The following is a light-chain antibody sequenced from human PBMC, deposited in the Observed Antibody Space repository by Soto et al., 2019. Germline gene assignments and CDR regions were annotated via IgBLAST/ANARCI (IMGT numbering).Light chain of an antibody. J-gene: IGLJ1*01. CDR3: SSYTSSSIDYV. V-gene: IGLV2-14*01. CDR1: SSDVGGYNY. CDR2: EVS. Sequence: QSALTQPASVSGSPGQSITISCTGTSSDVGGYNYVSWYQQHPGKAPKLMIYEVSNRTSGFSNRFSGSKSGNTASLTISGLQAEDEADYYVSSYTSSSIDYVFGTGTKETV.